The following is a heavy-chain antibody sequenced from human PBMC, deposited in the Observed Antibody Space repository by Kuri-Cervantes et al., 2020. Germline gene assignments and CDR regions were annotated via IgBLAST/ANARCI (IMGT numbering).Heavy chain of an antibody. J-gene: IGHJ4*02. CDR3: AKDRKPTLGYCSGGSCSTFDY. V-gene: IGHV3-30*02. CDR1: GFTFDDYA. CDR2: IRYDGSNK. Sequence: GGSLRLSCAASGFTFDDYAMHWVRQAPGKGLEWVAFIRYDGSNKYYADSVKGRFTISRDNSKNTLYLQMNSLRAEDTAVYYCAKDRKPTLGYCSGGSCSTFDYWGQGTLVTVSS. D-gene: IGHD2-15*01.